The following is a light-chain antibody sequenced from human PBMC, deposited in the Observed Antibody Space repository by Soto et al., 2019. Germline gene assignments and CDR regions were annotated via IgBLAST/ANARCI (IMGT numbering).Light chain of an antibody. V-gene: IGKV3-20*01. Sequence: EIVLTQSPGTLSLSPGERATLSCRASQTISDTFLAWYQQKPGQAPGLLIYGASSRATDIPDRFSGTGSGTDFTLTIDRLEPEDFAVYYCQQFGVSPTFGGGTKVEIK. CDR2: GAS. CDR1: QTISDTF. CDR3: QQFGVSPT. J-gene: IGKJ4*01.